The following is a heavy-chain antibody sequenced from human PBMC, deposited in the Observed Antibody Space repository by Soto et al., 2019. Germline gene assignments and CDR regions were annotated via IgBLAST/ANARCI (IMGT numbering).Heavy chain of an antibody. D-gene: IGHD2-15*01. J-gene: IGHJ4*02. CDR2: ISGSGGST. V-gene: IGHV3-23*01. Sequence: LRLSCAASGFTFSSYAMSWVRQAPGKGLKWVSAISGSGGSTYYADSVKGRFTISRDNSKNTLYLQMNSLRAEDTAVYYCAKSGPKVEATLTSAYYFDYWGQGTLVTVSS. CDR3: AKSGPKVEATLTSAYYFDY. CDR1: GFTFSSYA.